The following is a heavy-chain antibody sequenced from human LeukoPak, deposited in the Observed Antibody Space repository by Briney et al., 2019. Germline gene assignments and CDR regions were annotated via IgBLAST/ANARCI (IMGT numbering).Heavy chain of an antibody. V-gene: IGHV3-30*18. D-gene: IGHD3-9*01. CDR3: AKDGGRGDILTGDYYYGVDV. CDR1: GFTFSSYG. Sequence: GGSLRLSCAASGFTFSSYGMHWVRQAPGKGLEWVAVISYDGSNKYYADSVKGRFTISRDNSKNTLYLQMNSLRAEDTAVYYCAKDGGRGDILTGDYYYGVDVWGKGTTVTVSS. CDR2: ISYDGSNK. J-gene: IGHJ6*04.